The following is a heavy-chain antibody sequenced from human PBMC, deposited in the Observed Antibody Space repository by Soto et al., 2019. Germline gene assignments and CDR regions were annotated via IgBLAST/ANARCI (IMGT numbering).Heavy chain of an antibody. Sequence: SETLSLTCTVSGGSISSGGYYWSWIRQHPGKGLEWIGYIYYSGSTYYNPSLKSRVTISVDTSKNQFSLKLSSVTAADTAVYYCARDHYYDSSGYYGWFDPWGQGTLVTVS. CDR3: ARDHYYDSSGYYGWFDP. V-gene: IGHV4-31*03. D-gene: IGHD3-22*01. CDR1: GGSISSGGYY. CDR2: IYYSGST. J-gene: IGHJ5*02.